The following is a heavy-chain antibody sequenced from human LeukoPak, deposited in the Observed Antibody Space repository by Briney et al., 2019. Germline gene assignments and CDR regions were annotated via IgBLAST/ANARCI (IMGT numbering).Heavy chain of an antibody. D-gene: IGHD3-22*01. CDR2: IYSGGST. CDR3: ARDPPYYDSSGYPADY. CDR1: GFTVSSNY. J-gene: IGHJ4*02. V-gene: IGHV3-53*01. Sequence: PGGSLRLSCAASGFTVSSNYMSWVRQAPGKGLEWVSVIYSGGSTYYADSVKGRFTISRDNSKNTLYPQMNSLRAEDTAVYYCARDPPYYDSSGYPADYWGQGTLVTVSS.